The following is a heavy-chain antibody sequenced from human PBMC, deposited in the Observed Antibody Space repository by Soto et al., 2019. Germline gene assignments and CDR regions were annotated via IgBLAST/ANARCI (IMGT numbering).Heavy chain of an antibody. CDR2: IYYSGST. CDR3: AGNPAYYDILTGYYLYGMDV. D-gene: IGHD3-9*01. V-gene: IGHV4-59*01. Sequence: QVQLQESGPGLVKPSETLSLTCTVSGGSISSYYWSWIRQPPGKGLEWIGYIYYSGSTNYNPSLKSRVTISVDTSKHQSSLKLSSVTAADTAVYYCAGNPAYYDILTGYYLYGMDVWGQGTTVTVSS. CDR1: GGSISSYY. J-gene: IGHJ6*02.